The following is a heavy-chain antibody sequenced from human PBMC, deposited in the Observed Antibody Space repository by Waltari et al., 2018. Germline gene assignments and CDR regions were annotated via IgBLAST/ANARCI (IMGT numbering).Heavy chain of an antibody. D-gene: IGHD3-3*01. Sequence: QVQLVQSGAEVKKPGASVKVSCKASGYTFTSYGISWVRQAPGQGLEWMGWISAYNGNTNYAQKLQGRGTMTTDTSTSTAYMELRSLRSDDTAVYYCARAPGFLEWFHLDIPPFDYWGQGTLVTVSS. J-gene: IGHJ4*02. CDR3: ARAPGFLEWFHLDIPPFDY. CDR2: ISAYNGNT. V-gene: IGHV1-18*01. CDR1: GYTFTSYG.